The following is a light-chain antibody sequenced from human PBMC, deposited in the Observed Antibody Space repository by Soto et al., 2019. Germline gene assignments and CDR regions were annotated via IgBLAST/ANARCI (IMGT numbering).Light chain of an antibody. CDR1: SSDVGGYNY. CDR2: DVS. CDR3: SSYTSSSTPPYV. J-gene: IGLJ1*01. V-gene: IGLV2-14*01. Sequence: QSALTQPASVSGSPGQSITISCTGTSSDVGGYNYVSWYQQHPGQAPKLMIYDVSNRPSGVSNRFSGSKSGNTASLTISGLQAEDEADYYCSSYTSSSTPPYVFGPGTKLTVL.